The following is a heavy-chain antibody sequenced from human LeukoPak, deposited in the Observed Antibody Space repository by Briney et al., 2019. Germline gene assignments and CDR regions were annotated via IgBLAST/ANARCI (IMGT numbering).Heavy chain of an antibody. J-gene: IGHJ6*03. CDR2: IYHSGST. CDR1: GGSISSSSYY. V-gene: IGHV4-39*01. D-gene: IGHD3-16*01. Sequence: KPSETLSLTCTVSGGSISSSSYYWGWIRQPPGKGLEWIGSIYHSGSTYYNPSLKSQVTISVDTSKNQFSLKLSSVTAADTAVYYCARQTYGDYYYYYMDVWGKGTTVTVSS. CDR3: ARQTYGDYYYYYMDV.